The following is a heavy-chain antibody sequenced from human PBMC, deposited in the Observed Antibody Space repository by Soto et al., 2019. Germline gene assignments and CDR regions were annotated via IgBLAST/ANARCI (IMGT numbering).Heavy chain of an antibody. CDR3: ARDGYFDH. V-gene: IGHV1-18*01. J-gene: IGHJ4*02. Sequence: QVQLVQSGAEVKKPGDSVRVSCKASGYTFTSYGIGWVRQAPGQGLEWMGWISANNGNTKYAQKVQGRVTMTTDASTSTASMELRSLRSDDAAVYDCARDGYFDHWGQGTLVTVSS. CDR2: ISANNGNT. CDR1: GYTFTSYG.